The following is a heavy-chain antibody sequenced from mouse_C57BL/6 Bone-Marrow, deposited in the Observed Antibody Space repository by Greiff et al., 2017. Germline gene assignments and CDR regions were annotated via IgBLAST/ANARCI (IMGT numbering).Heavy chain of an antibody. V-gene: IGHV3-8*01. Sequence: EVQLQQSGPGLASPSQTLFLTCSVTGYSITSDDWNWIRKFPGNKLEFMGYISNSGSTNYNPALIRRIFITRNTSNNQYVLQLKSVPTDDTATTYCARYHSHEDYFDDWGKGTTLTVSS. J-gene: IGHJ2*01. CDR3: ARYHSHEDYFDD. D-gene: IGHD1-2*01. CDR1: GYSITSDD. CDR2: ISNSGST.